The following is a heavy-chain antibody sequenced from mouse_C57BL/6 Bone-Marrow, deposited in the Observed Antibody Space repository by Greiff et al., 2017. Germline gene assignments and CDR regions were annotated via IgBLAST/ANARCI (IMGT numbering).Heavy chain of an antibody. Sequence: QVQLQQSGAELVRPGASVKLSCKASGYTFTDYYINWVKQRPGQGLEWISRIYPGSGNTYYNEKFKGKATLTAEKSSSNAYMQLSSLTSEDSAVYFCARSPYGSSWWYFDVWGTGTTVTVSS. J-gene: IGHJ1*03. CDR2: IYPGSGNT. CDR3: ARSPYGSSWWYFDV. V-gene: IGHV1-76*01. CDR1: GYTFTDYY. D-gene: IGHD1-1*01.